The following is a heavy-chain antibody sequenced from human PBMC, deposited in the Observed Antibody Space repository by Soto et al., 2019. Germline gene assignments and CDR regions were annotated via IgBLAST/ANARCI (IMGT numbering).Heavy chain of an antibody. CDR2: ISYDGRNK. CDR3: AREIERLLGY. V-gene: IGHV3-30*04. CDR1: GFSFSSYA. D-gene: IGHD3-3*01. J-gene: IGHJ4*02. Sequence: QVQLVESGGGVVQPGRSLRLSCAASGFSFSSYAMHWVRQAAGKGLEWVAVISYDGRNKYYADSVKGRFTISRDNSKNTLYLQMNSLRTEDTAVYYCAREIERLLGYWGQGNLVTVSS.